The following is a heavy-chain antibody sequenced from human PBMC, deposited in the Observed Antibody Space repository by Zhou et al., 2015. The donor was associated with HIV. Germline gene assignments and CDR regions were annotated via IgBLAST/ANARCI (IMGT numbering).Heavy chain of an antibody. CDR2: ISWNSNDI. Sequence: EVQLVESGGGLVQPGRSLRLSCAASGFRFDDYAMYWVRQAPGKGLEWLSAISWNSNDIAYADSVKGRFTISRDNAKNSLFLQMNSLRPEDTALYYCAKLAGGSGWLWDYALDVWGQGP. J-gene: IGHJ6*02. CDR3: AKLAGGSGWLWDYALDV. CDR1: GFRFDDYA. V-gene: IGHV3-9*01. D-gene: IGHD6-19*01.